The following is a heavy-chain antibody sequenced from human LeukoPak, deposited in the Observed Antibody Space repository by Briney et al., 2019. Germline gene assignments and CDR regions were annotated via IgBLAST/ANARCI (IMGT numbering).Heavy chain of an antibody. J-gene: IGHJ4*02. CDR3: ARADTAMVHFDY. Sequence: SETLSLICAVYGGSFSGYYWSWIRQPPGKGLEWIGYIYYSGSTYYNPSLKSRVTISVDTSKNQFSLKLSSVTAADTAVYYCARADTAMVHFDYWGQGTLVTVSS. CDR1: GGSFSGYY. V-gene: IGHV4-30-4*08. CDR2: IYYSGST. D-gene: IGHD5-18*01.